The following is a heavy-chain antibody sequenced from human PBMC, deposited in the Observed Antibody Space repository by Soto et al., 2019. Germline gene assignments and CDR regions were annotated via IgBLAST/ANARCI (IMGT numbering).Heavy chain of an antibody. D-gene: IGHD5-18*01. J-gene: IGHJ2*01. CDR2: IIPILGIA. V-gene: IGHV1-69*02. Sequence: KVSCKASGGTFSSYTISWVRQAPGQGLEWMGRIIPILGIANYAQKFQGRVTITADKSTSTAYMELSSLRSEDTAVYYCARLSGRTAMANDPIGAALDWYFDLWGRGTLVTVSS. CDR3: ARLSGRTAMANDPIGAALDWYFDL. CDR1: GGTFSSYT.